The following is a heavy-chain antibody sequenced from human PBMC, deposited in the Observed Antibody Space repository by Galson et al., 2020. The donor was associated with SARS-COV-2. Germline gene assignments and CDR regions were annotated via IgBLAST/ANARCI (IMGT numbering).Heavy chain of an antibody. CDR2: IYGGGTT. V-gene: IGHV3-53*01. D-gene: IGHD6-19*01. Sequence: GGSLRLSCAASGFIVSNNYMTWVRQAPGKGLEWVSLIYGGGTTYYADSVQGRFTISRDKSKNMLYLQMNSLTAEDTAVYYCARGGYTTGWYGLDFDFWGQGTRVTVSS. CDR1: GFIVSNNY. J-gene: IGHJ4*02. CDR3: ARGGYTTGWYGLDFDF.